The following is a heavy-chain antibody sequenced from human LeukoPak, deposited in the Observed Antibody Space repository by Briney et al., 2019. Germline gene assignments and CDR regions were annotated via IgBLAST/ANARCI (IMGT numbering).Heavy chain of an antibody. J-gene: IGHJ4*02. D-gene: IGHD6-19*01. CDR2: INPYNANT. Sequence: GASVKVSCKTSGYTFSNYNINWVRQAPGQGLEWMGWINPYNANTNYAQKFQGRVTMTRDTSISTVHMELNRLRSDDTAVYYCAREGPGIAVGGPYFDFWGQGALVTVSS. V-gene: IGHV1-2*02. CDR1: GYTFSNYN. CDR3: AREGPGIAVGGPYFDF.